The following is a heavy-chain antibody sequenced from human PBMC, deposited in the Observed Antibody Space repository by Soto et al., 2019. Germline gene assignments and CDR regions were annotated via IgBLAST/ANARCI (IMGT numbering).Heavy chain of an antibody. J-gene: IGHJ4*02. Sequence: GGSLRLSCAASGFAFTSYSMNWVRQAPGKGLEWVSSISGSGISTYYADSVKGRFTISRDNSRSTVSLQMDSLRAEDSAIYYCAKEDASGTYSPLDYWGQGTLVTVSS. CDR1: GFAFTSYS. CDR2: ISGSGIST. D-gene: IGHD3-10*01. CDR3: AKEDASGTYSPLDY. V-gene: IGHV3-23*01.